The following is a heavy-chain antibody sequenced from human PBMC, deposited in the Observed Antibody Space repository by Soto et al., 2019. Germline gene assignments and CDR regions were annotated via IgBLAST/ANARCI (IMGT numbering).Heavy chain of an antibody. Sequence: QVQLQESGPGLVEPSETLSLTGTVSGGSISSYSWNWIRQPAGKGLEGIGHVVTTGCTNYIPSLKRRVTMSVDTSKNPLYLHLRFVPAADTAVYFCAKDDSGAADIWGQGTMVTVS. CDR1: GGSISSYS. CDR2: VVTTGCT. V-gene: IGHV4-4*07. CDR3: AKDDSGAADI. J-gene: IGHJ3*02. D-gene: IGHD3-16*01.